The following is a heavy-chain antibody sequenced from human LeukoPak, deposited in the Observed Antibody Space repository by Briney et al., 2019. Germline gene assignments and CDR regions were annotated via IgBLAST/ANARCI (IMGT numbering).Heavy chain of an antibody. V-gene: IGHV4-30-2*01. CDR3: AREKGARQWLDAFDI. D-gene: IGHD6-19*01. Sequence: SQTLSLTCTVSGGSISSGGYYWSWIRQPPGKGLEWIGYVYHDGSTYYNPSLKSRVTMSVDRSKNQFSLKLSSVTAADTAVYYCAREKGARQWLDAFDIWGQGTMVTVSS. CDR1: GGSISSGGYY. J-gene: IGHJ3*02. CDR2: VYHDGST.